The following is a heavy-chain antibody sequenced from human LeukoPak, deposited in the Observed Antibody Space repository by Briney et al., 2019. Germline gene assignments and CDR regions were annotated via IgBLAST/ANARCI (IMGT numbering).Heavy chain of an antibody. D-gene: IGHD3-10*01. V-gene: IGHV3-23*01. CDR2: ISGSGGST. Sequence: GGSLRLSCAASGFTFSSYAMSWVRQAPGKGLEWVSAISGSGGSTYYADSAKGRFTISRDNAKNSLYLQMNSLRAEDTAVYYCARSMVRGVIYAFDIWGQGTMVTVSS. CDR1: GFTFSSYA. J-gene: IGHJ3*02. CDR3: ARSMVRGVIYAFDI.